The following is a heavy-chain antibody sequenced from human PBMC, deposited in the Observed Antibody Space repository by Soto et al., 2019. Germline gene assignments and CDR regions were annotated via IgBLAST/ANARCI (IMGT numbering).Heavy chain of an antibody. CDR1: GGSISSYS. D-gene: IGHD2-21*02. V-gene: IGHV4-59*01. CDR3: SRETRQGDRIDYFDS. Sequence: QVQMQESGPGLVKPSETLSLTCTVSGGSISSYSWNWIRQPPGKGLEWIGYMYNTGRTKYNPSLKRRVTISVDTPKNQFALKLTSVTAADTAVYYCSRETRQGDRIDYFDSWGQGTLVSVSS. J-gene: IGHJ4*02. CDR2: MYNTGRT.